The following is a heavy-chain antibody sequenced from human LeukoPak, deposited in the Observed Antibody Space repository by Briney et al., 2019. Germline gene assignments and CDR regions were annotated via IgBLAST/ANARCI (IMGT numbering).Heavy chain of an antibody. CDR3: VRDNPRCCGVVPANIDDF. CDR1: GFTFSSYS. J-gene: IGHJ4*02. D-gene: IGHD2-21*02. Sequence: GGSLRLSCAASGFTFSSYSMNWVRQAPGKGLEWISYISHDSAITYYADSVRGRFTISRDNAKNSLYLQMHSLRAEDTAVYNCVRDNPRCCGVVPANIDDFWGQGTLVTVSS. CDR2: ISHDSAIT. V-gene: IGHV3-48*01.